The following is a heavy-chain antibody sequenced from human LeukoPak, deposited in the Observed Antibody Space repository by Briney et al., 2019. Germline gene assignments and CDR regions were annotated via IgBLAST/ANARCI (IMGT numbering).Heavy chain of an antibody. CDR2: IIPIFGTA. V-gene: IGHV1-69*05. Sequence: ASVKVSCKASGYIFTGYYIHWVRQAPGQGLEWMGGIIPIFGTANYAQKFQGRVTITTDESTSTAYMELSSLRSEDTAVYYCAIVPQWLVQGPLDYWGQGTLVTVSS. J-gene: IGHJ4*02. CDR1: GYIFTGYY. CDR3: AIVPQWLVQGPLDY. D-gene: IGHD6-19*01.